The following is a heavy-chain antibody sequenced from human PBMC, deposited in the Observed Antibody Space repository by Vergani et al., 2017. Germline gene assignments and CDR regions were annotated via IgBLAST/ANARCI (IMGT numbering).Heavy chain of an antibody. CDR2: IWYDGSNK. J-gene: IGHJ4*02. D-gene: IGHD5-18*01. Sequence: QVQLVESGGGVVQPGRSLRLSCAASGFTFSSYGMHWVRQAPGKGLGWVAVIWYDGSNKYYADSVKGRFTISRDNSKNTLYLQMNSLRAEDTAVYYCARGGYSSNFDYWGQGTLVTVSS. CDR3: ARGGYSSNFDY. V-gene: IGHV3-33*01. CDR1: GFTFSSYG.